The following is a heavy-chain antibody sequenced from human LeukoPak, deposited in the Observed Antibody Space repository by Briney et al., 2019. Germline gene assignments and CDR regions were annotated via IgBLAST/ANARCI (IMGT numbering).Heavy chain of an antibody. J-gene: IGHJ4*02. Sequence: ASVKVSCKASGYTFTSYYMHWVRQAPGQGLEWMGIINPSGGSTSYAQKFQGRVTMTRDTSTSTVYMELSSLRSEDTAVYYCARDYYDSSGYYRWYYYFDYWGQGTLVTVSS. V-gene: IGHV1-46*01. CDR1: GYTFTSYY. CDR2: INPSGGST. CDR3: ARDYYDSSGYYRWYYYFDY. D-gene: IGHD3-22*01.